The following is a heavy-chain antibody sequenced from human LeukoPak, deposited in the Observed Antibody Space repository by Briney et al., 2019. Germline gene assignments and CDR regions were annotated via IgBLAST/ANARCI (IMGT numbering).Heavy chain of an antibody. CDR3: ARDGAARPDHYYYYMDV. J-gene: IGHJ6*03. CDR1: GFTFSSYW. D-gene: IGHD6-6*01. V-gene: IGHV3-74*01. Sequence: GGSLRLSCVASGFTFSSYWMHWVRQDPRKGLVWVSRINGDGNNINYAASVRGRFTISRDNSKNTLYLQMNSLRAEDTAVYYCARDGAARPDHYYYYMDVWGIGTTVTVSS. CDR2: INGDGNNI.